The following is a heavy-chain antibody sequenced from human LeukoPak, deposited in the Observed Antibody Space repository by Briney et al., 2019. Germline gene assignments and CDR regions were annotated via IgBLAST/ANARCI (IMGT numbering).Heavy chain of an antibody. CDR1: GFTFSSYG. Sequence: GGSLRLSCAASGFTFSSYGMHWVRQAPGKGLEWMAVISYDGSNKYYTDSLKGRFTISRDNSKNTLYLQTDSLRAEDTAVYYCAKDYYGSGGYYHYYYGMDVWGQGTTVTVSS. J-gene: IGHJ6*02. CDR3: AKDYYGSGGYYHYYYGMDV. D-gene: IGHD3-10*01. CDR2: ISYDGSNK. V-gene: IGHV3-30*18.